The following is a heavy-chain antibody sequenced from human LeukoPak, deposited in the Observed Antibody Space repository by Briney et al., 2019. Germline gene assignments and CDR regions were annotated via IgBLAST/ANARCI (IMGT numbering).Heavy chain of an antibody. D-gene: IGHD3-9*01. V-gene: IGHV1-2*02. J-gene: IGHJ4*02. Sequence: GASVKVSCKASGYTFTGDYMHWVRQAPGQGLEWMGWINANSGGTNYAQKFQGRVTMTRDTSISTAYMELSRLRSDDTAVYYCARSSRYDIWTGYPYWGQGTLVTVSP. CDR3: ARSSRYDIWTGYPY. CDR1: GYTFTGDY. CDR2: INANSGGT.